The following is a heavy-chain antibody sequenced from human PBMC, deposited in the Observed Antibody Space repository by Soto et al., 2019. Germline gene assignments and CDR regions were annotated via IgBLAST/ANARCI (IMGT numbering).Heavy chain of an antibody. J-gene: IGHJ4*02. CDR3: AKDQGSSWYEIDY. D-gene: IGHD6-13*01. CDR1: GFTFSNYA. V-gene: IGHV3-23*01. Sequence: EVQLLESGGGVVQPGGSLRLSGAASGFTFSNYAVTWVRQAPGKGLEWVSTISGSGGSTYYADSVKGRFTISRDNSKNTLYLQMNSPRAEDTAVYYCAKDQGSSWYEIDYWGQGTLVTVSS. CDR2: ISGSGGST.